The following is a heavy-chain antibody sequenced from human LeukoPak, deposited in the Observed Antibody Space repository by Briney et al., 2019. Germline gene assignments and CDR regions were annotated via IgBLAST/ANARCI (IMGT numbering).Heavy chain of an antibody. CDR3: AREGLLWFGDPPRTYDY. D-gene: IGHD3-10*01. CDR1: GYTFTGYY. J-gene: IGHJ4*02. CDR2: INPNSGGT. V-gene: IGHV1-2*02. Sequence: ASVKVSCKASGYTFTGYYMHWVRQAPGQGLEWMGWINPNSGGTNYAQKFQGRVTMTRDTFISTAYMELSRLRSDDTAVYYCAREGLLWFGDPPRTYDYWGQGTLVTVSS.